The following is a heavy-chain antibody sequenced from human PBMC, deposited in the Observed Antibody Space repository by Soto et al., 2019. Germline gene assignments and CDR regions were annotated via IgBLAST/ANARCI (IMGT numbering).Heavy chain of an antibody. Sequence: QVQLQESGPGLVKPSETLSLTCTVSGGSISSYYWSWIRQPPGKGLEWIGYIYYSGSTNYNPSLKSRVTISVDTSKNQFSLKLSSVTAADTAVYYCARVHPYGDPPLPMAFDIWGQGTMVTVSS. CDR2: IYYSGST. CDR3: ARVHPYGDPPLPMAFDI. CDR1: GGSISSYY. D-gene: IGHD4-17*01. V-gene: IGHV4-59*01. J-gene: IGHJ3*02.